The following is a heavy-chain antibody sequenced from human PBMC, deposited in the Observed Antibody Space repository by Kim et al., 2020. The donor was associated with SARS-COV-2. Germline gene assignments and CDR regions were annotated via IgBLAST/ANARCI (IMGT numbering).Heavy chain of an antibody. V-gene: IGHV3-74*01. CDR3: AKTIIMGRETPLDV. J-gene: IGHJ6*02. D-gene: IGHD3-10*01. CDR2: INSDGGST. CDR1: GFTFSSYW. Sequence: GGSLRLSCAASGFTFSSYWMHWVRQVPGKGLVWVSSINSDGGSTNYADSVKGRFTISRDNAKSTLYLEMNSLRAEDTAVYYCAKTIIMGRETPLDVWGQGTTVTVSS.